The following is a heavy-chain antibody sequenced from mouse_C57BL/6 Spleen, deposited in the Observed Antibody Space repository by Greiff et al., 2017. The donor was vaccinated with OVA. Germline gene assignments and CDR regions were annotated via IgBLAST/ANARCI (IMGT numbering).Heavy chain of an antibody. CDR1: GYTFTDYN. Sequence: VQLKESGPELVKPGASVKMSCKASGYTFTDYNMHWVKQSHGKSLEWIGYINPNNGGTSYNQKFKGKATLTVNKSSSTAYMELRSLTSEDSAVYYCARGGYSKEDYWGQGTTLTVSS. CDR3: ARGGYSKEDY. CDR2: INPNNGGT. D-gene: IGHD2-5*01. V-gene: IGHV1-22*01. J-gene: IGHJ2*01.